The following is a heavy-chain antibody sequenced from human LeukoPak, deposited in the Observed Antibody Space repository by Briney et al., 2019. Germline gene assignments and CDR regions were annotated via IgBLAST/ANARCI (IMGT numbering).Heavy chain of an antibody. D-gene: IGHD3-9*01. V-gene: IGHV3-33*06. CDR1: GFTFSHYG. CDR3: LKDAQRCFDYSNSLQN. Sequence: GGSLRLSCAASGFTFSHYGMHWVCQTPGAGLEWVAVIWSDGSDKYYAKSVKGRFTISRDNSKNSLFLQMNSLRAEDTAVYYFLKDAQRCFDYSNSLQNWGQGILVTVSS. CDR2: IWSDGSDK. J-gene: IGHJ1*01.